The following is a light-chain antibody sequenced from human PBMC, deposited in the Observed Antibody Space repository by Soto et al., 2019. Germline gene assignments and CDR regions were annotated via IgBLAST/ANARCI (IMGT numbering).Light chain of an antibody. J-gene: IGKJ1*01. CDR3: HQRQSWPRT. CDR1: QSVSSSY. Sequence: EIDLAQSKNTLSLSAGERATLSCMASQSVSSSYLAWYQQKPGQAPRLLIYGASSRATGIPDRFSASGSGTDFTLTISDVQPEDFALYYCHQRQSWPRTFGQVTKVDIK. CDR2: GAS. V-gene: IGKV3D-20*02.